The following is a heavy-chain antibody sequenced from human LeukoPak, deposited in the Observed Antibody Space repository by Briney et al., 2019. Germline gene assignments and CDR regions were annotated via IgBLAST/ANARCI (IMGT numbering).Heavy chain of an antibody. V-gene: IGHV4-39*01. Sequence: SETLSLTCTVSGGSISSSSYYWGWIRQPPGKGLEWIGSIYYSGSTYYNPSLKSRVTISVDTSKNQFSLKLSSVTAADTAVYYCARVRYFDWFPNWFDPWGQGTLVTVSS. CDR2: IYYSGST. D-gene: IGHD3-9*01. CDR3: ARVRYFDWFPNWFDP. J-gene: IGHJ5*02. CDR1: GGSISSSSYY.